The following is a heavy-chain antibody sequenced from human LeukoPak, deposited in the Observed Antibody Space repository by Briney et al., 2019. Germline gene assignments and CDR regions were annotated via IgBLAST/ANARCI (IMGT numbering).Heavy chain of an antibody. V-gene: IGHV1-24*01. CDR1: GYTLTELS. D-gene: IGHD6-19*01. J-gene: IGHJ4*02. Sequence: ASVKVSCKVSGYTLTELSMHWVRQAPGKGLEWMGGFDPEDGETIYAQKFQGRVTMTEDTSTDTAYMELSSLRSEDTAVYYCARGRRIAVAGPDAYCFDYWGQGTLVTVSS. CDR2: FDPEDGET. CDR3: ARGRRIAVAGPDAYCFDY.